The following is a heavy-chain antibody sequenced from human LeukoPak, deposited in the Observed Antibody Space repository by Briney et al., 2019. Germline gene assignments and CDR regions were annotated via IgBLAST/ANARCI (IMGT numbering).Heavy chain of an antibody. Sequence: PSETLSLTCTVSGGSISSYYWSWIRQPPGRGLEWIGYIYYSGSTNYNPSLKSRVTISVDTSKNQFSLKLSSVTAADTAVYYCARGFDGPLTYYYYYMDVWGKGTTVTVSS. J-gene: IGHJ6*03. CDR3: ARGFDGPLTYYYYYMDV. CDR1: GGSISSYY. CDR2: IYYSGST. V-gene: IGHV4-59*01. D-gene: IGHD5-24*01.